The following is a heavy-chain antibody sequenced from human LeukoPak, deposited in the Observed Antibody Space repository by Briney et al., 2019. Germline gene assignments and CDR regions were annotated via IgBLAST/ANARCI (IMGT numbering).Heavy chain of an antibody. CDR2: IKSASDT. D-gene: IGHD3-22*01. CDR3: AREGVYDSSGYNDAFDI. CDR1: GFIISTKY. Sequence: GGSLRLSCAASGFIISTKYMSWVRQAPGKGLEWVSVIKSASDTRYADSVKGRFTISRDNSKNTLYLQMNSLRAGDTAVYYCAREGVYDSSGYNDAFDIWGQGTMVTVSS. J-gene: IGHJ3*02. V-gene: IGHV3-53*01.